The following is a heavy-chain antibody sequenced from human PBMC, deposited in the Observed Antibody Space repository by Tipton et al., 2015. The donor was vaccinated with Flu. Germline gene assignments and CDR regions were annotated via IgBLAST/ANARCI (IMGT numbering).Heavy chain of an antibody. D-gene: IGHD2-2*02. CDR2: IYPDDSDT. J-gene: IGHJ4*02. CDR3: ARQDCSSGTCYIDY. V-gene: IGHV5-51*01. CDR1: KYSFTSYW. Sequence: VQLVQSGPEVKKPGESLKISCKDSKYSFTSYWIGWVRQMPGKGLEWMGIIYPDDSDTRYSPSFQGQVTISADKSSSTAYLQWSSLKAPDTAIYYCARQDCSSGTCYIDYWGQGTVITVSS.